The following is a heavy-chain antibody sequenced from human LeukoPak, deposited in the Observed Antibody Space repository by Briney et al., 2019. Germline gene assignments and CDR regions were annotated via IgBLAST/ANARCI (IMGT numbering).Heavy chain of an antibody. V-gene: IGHV3-30-3*01. J-gene: IGHJ5*02. CDR1: GFTFSSYA. Sequence: GRSLRLSCAASGFTFSSYAMHWVRQAPGKGLEWVAVISYDGSNKYYADSVKGRFTISRDNSKNTLYLQMNSLRAEDTAVYYCARDGTWAVAGRRLFDPWGQGTLVAVSS. CDR2: ISYDGSNK. CDR3: ARDGTWAVAGRRLFDP. D-gene: IGHD6-19*01.